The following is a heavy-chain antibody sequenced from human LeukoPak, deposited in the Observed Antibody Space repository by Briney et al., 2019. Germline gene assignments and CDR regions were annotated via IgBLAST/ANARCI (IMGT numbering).Heavy chain of an antibody. CDR3: ARGENYYYDSSGYYY. CDR2: INHSGST. V-gene: IGHV4-34*01. CDR1: GGSFSGYY. D-gene: IGHD3-22*01. J-gene: IGHJ4*02. Sequence: SETLSLTCAVYGGSFSGYYWSWIRQPPGKGLEWIGEINHSGSTNYSPSLKSRVTISVDTSKNQFSLKLSSVTAADTAVYYCARGENYYYDSSGYYYWGQGTLVTVSS.